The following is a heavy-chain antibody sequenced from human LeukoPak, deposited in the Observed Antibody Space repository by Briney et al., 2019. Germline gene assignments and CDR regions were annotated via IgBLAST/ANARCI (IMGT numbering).Heavy chain of an antibody. V-gene: IGHV3-30-3*01. CDR3: ARDGYQLPALGYYYYMDV. CDR2: ISYDGSNK. D-gene: IGHD2-2*01. J-gene: IGHJ6*03. Sequence: GGSLRLSCAAPGFTFSSYAMHWVRQAPGKGLEWVAVISYDGSNKYYADSVKGRFTISRDNSKNTLYLQMNSLRAEDTAVYYCARDGYQLPALGYYYYMDVWGKGTTVTVSS. CDR1: GFTFSSYA.